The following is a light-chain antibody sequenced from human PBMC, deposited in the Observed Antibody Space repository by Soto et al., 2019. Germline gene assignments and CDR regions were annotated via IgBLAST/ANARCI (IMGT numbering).Light chain of an antibody. Sequence: EIVLTQSPATLSLSPGERATVSCRASQSVSNNLGWYQQKPGQAPRLLIYDASNMATGIPARFSGSGSGTEFTLTISNLQPEDFAVYYCQHGGTFGQGTRLEIK. CDR1: QSVSNN. CDR2: DAS. J-gene: IGKJ5*01. CDR3: QHGGT. V-gene: IGKV3-11*01.